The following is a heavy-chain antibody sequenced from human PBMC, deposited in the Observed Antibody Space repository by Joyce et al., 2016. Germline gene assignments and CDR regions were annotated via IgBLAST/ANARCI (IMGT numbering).Heavy chain of an antibody. Sequence: QVQLVQSGAEVKKPGASVKVSCKYSGDTFTGDYIHWVRQAPGQGLEGMERSNPNSGGTDSAQKLQGRVTMTSDTSLSTAYVEQSRLRSDDTAVYFCAGATTSAGPADWGQGTLVTVSS. CDR2: SNPNSGGT. CDR1: GDTFTGDY. V-gene: IGHV1-2*06. CDR3: AGATTSAGPAD. D-gene: IGHD6-13*01. J-gene: IGHJ4*02.